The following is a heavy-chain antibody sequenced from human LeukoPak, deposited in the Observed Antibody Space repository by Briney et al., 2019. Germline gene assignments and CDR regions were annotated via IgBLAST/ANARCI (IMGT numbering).Heavy chain of an antibody. CDR2: ISGSGGST. CDR1: GFTFSSYA. J-gene: IGHJ4*02. D-gene: IGHD6-19*01. V-gene: IGHV3-23*01. Sequence: GGSLRLSCAVSGFTFSSYAMSWVRQAPGKGLEWVSAISGSGGSTYYADSVKGRFTISRDNSKNTLYLQMNSLGAEDTAVYYCAKGIGRGWFWAFDYWGQGTLVTVSS. CDR3: AKGIGRGWFWAFDY.